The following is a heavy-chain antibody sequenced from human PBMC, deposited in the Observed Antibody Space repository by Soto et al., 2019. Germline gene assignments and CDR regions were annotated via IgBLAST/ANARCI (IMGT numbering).Heavy chain of an antibody. D-gene: IGHD3-10*01. CDR3: AREAEEYSGSDY. Sequence: ASVKVSCKASGFTFTRYHIHWMRQAPGQGLEWVGVINPSTTTTYAQKFRGRVTMTRDTSTSTVYMELSGLRSEDTAVYYCAREAEEYSGSDYWGQRTLVTVSS. V-gene: IGHV1-46*03. CDR2: INPSTTT. J-gene: IGHJ4*02. CDR1: GFTFTRYH.